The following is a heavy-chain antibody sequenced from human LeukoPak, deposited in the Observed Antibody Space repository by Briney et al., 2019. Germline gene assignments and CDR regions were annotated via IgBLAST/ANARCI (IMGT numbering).Heavy chain of an antibody. Sequence: SETLSLTCTVSGGSISSYYWSWIRQPPGKGLEWIGYLYYSGSTNYNPSLKSRVTISVDTSKNQFSLKLSSVTAADTAVYYCARVIGYCSSTSCFGYFDYWGQGTLVTVSS. J-gene: IGHJ4*02. CDR2: LYYSGST. CDR1: GGSISSYY. D-gene: IGHD2-2*01. CDR3: ARVIGYCSSTSCFGYFDY. V-gene: IGHV4-59*08.